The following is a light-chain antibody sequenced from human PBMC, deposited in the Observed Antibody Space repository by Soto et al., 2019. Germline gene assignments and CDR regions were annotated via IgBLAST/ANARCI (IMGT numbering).Light chain of an antibody. CDR1: PSVSSSY. CDR3: QHYGSSWR. CDR2: GAS. J-gene: IGKJ1*01. Sequence: EIVLTQSPGTLSLSPGERATLSCRASPSVSSSYLAWYQQKAGQAPRLLIYGASNRATGIPDKFSGSGSGTDFILTISRLEPEDVAVYYCQHYGSSWRVGQGTKVEIK. V-gene: IGKV3-20*01.